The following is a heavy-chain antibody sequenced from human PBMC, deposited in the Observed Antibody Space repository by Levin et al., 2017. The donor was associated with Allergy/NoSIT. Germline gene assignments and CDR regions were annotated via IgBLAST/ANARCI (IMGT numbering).Heavy chain of an antibody. V-gene: IGHV3-30-3*01. J-gene: IGHJ4*02. CDR1: GITFNSYA. CDR3: AGEPEGWYFDH. D-gene: IGHD2-15*01. CDR2: ISHDGSKQ. Sequence: GGSLRLSCAASGITFNSYAIHWVRQAPGKGLEWVAVISHDGSKQYYADSVKGRFTISRDNSKNTLYLQINSLRAEDTAVYYCAGEPEGWYFDHWGQGTLVTVSP.